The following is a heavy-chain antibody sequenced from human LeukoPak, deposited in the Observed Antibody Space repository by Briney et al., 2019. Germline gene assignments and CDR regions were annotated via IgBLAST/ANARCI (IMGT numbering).Heavy chain of an antibody. CDR3: ARDSGYDIIDY. D-gene: IGHD5-12*01. Sequence: SETLSLTCTVSGGSISSSSYYWGWIRQPPGKGLEWIGSIYYSGSTYYNPSLKSRVTISVDTSKNQFSLKLSSVTAADTAVYYCARDSGYDIIDYWGQGTLVTVSS. J-gene: IGHJ4*02. CDR1: GGSISSSSYY. CDR2: IYYSGST. V-gene: IGHV4-39*02.